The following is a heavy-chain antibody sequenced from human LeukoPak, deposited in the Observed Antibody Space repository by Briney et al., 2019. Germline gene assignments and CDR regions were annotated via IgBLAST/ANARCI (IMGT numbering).Heavy chain of an antibody. D-gene: IGHD3-10*01. Sequence: PSETLSLTCTVSGGSISSGSYYWGWIRQPPGKGLEWIGSIYYSGSTYYNPSLKSRVTISVDTSKNQFSLKLSSVTAADTAVYYCARHIWFGELYYWGQGTLVTVSS. J-gene: IGHJ4*02. CDR2: IYYSGST. CDR3: ARHIWFGELYY. CDR1: GGSISSGSYY. V-gene: IGHV4-39*01.